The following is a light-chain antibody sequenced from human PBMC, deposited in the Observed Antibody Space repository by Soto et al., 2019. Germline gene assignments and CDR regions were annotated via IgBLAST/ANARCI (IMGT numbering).Light chain of an antibody. CDR1: QGINSF. J-gene: IGKJ4*01. V-gene: IGKV1-9*01. Sequence: IQLTQSPSSLSASVGDRVTITCRASQGINSFLAWYQQKPGKAPKLMIYAASTLQSGVPSRFSGSGSGTDCTLTISSLRPEDVATYYCQQLERYPSTFGGGTKVDIK. CDR2: AAS. CDR3: QQLERYPST.